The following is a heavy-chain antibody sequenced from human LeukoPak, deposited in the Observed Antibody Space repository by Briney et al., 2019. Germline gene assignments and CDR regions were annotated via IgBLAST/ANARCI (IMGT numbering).Heavy chain of an antibody. V-gene: IGHV4-34*01. CDR1: GGSFSGYY. D-gene: IGHD6-6*01. J-gene: IGHJ4*02. CDR3: AGGRAARQKEPPGVY. Sequence: PSETLSLTCAVYGGSFSGYYWSWIRQPPGKGLEWIGEINHSGSTNYNPSLKSRVTISVDTSKNQFSLKLSSVTAADTAVYYCAGGRAARQKEPPGVYWGQGTLVTVSS. CDR2: INHSGST.